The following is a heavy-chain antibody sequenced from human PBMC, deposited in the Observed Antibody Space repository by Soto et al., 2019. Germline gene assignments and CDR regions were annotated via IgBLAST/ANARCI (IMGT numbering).Heavy chain of an antibody. V-gene: IGHV3-33*01. CDR2: IWYDGSNK. Sequence: HPGGSLRLSCAASGFTFSSYGMHWVRQAPGKGLEWVAVIWYDGSNKYYADSVKGRFTISRDNSKNTLYLQMNSRRAEDTAVYYCARDSGPWGFTRVGMDVWGQGTTVTVSS. CDR1: GFTFSSYG. CDR3: ARDSGPWGFTRVGMDV. J-gene: IGHJ6*02. D-gene: IGHD7-27*01.